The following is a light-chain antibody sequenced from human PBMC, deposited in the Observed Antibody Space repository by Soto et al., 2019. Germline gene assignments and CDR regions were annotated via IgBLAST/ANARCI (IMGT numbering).Light chain of an antibody. CDR2: DVS. CDR3: SSYTSNSSGV. Sequence: QSALTQPASVSGSPGQSITISCTGTSSDVGGYNYVSWYQQHPGKAPQLMIYDVSNRPSGVSNRFSGSKSGNTASLTISGLQAEDEADYYCSSYTSNSSGVFGGGTKLTVL. CDR1: SSDVGGYNY. J-gene: IGLJ3*02. V-gene: IGLV2-14*01.